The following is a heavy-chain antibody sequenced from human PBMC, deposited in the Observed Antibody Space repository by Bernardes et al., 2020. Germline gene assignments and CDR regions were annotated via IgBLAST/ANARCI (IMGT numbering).Heavy chain of an antibody. Sequence: GGSLRLSCAASGFTFSSYAMNWVRQAPGKGLEWVSGISGGGGSTYYADSVKGRFTISRDNSKNTLYLQMDSLRGEDTAIYYCAKDYSSSWYYFDYLGQGTPVTVSS. V-gene: IGHV3-23*01. CDR1: GFTFSSYA. D-gene: IGHD6-13*01. J-gene: IGHJ4*02. CDR2: ISGGGGST. CDR3: AKDYSSSWYYFDY.